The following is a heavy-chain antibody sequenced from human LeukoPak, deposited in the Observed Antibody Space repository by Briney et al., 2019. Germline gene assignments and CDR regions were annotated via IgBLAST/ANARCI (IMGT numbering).Heavy chain of an antibody. V-gene: IGHV3-30*02. D-gene: IGHD6-19*01. CDR3: AKGGSSAWYYFDY. CDR2: IRYDGSNK. Sequence: GGSLGLSCAASGFTFSNYDMYRVRQAPGKGLEWVAFIRYDGSNKYYADSVKGRFPISRDNSKNTLYLQMNSLRAEDTAVYYCAKGGSSAWYYFDYWGQGTLVTVSS. J-gene: IGHJ4*02. CDR1: GFTFSNYD.